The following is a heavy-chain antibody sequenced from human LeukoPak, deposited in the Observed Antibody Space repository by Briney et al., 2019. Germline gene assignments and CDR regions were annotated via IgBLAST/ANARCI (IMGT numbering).Heavy chain of an antibody. CDR2: ISGSGGST. V-gene: IGHV3-23*01. CDR3: ARDLRYDILLWFDP. CDR1: GFTSSSYA. J-gene: IGHJ5*02. D-gene: IGHD3-9*01. Sequence: GGSLRLSCAASGFTSSSYAMSWVRQAPGKGLEWVSAISGSGGSTYYADSVKGRFTISRDNSKNTLYLQMNSLRAEDTAVYYCARDLRYDILLWFDPWGQGTLVTVSS.